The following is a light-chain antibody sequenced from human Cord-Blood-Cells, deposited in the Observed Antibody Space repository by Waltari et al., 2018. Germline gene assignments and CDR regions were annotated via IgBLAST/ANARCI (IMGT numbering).Light chain of an antibody. Sequence: QSALTQPASVSGSPGQSITTPCTGTSSDVGSYNLFSWYQQHPGKAPKLMIYEGSKRPSGVSNRFSGSKSGNTASLTISGLQAEDEADYYCCSYAGSSPWVFGGGTKLTVL. CDR3: CSYAGSSPWV. CDR1: SSDVGSYNL. J-gene: IGLJ3*02. CDR2: EGS. V-gene: IGLV2-23*01.